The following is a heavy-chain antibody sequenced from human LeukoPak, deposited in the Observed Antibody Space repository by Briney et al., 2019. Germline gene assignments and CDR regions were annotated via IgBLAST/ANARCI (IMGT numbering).Heavy chain of an antibody. J-gene: IGHJ4*02. Sequence: GGSLRLSCAASGFTFSSYGMSWVRQAPGKGLEWVAYISSSSSNTYYADSVKGRFTISRDNAKNSLYLQMNRLRAEDTAVYYCARVNRMVPGYCSGGTCPGDYWGQGTLVTVSS. CDR2: ISSSSSNT. CDR1: GFTFSSYG. D-gene: IGHD2-15*01. CDR3: ARVNRMVPGYCSGGTCPGDY. V-gene: IGHV3-48*01.